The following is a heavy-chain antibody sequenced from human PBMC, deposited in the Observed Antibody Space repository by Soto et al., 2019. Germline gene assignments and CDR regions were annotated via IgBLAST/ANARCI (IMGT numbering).Heavy chain of an antibody. CDR3: ARSITGTSSWFDP. CDR1: GGSVSSGSYH. J-gene: IGHJ5*02. Sequence: SETLSLTCTVSGGSVSSGSYHWSWIRQPPGKGLEWIGYIYYSGSTNYNPSLKSRVTISVDTSKNQFSLELSSVTAADTAVYYCARSITGTSSWFDPWGQGTLVTVSS. V-gene: IGHV4-61*01. D-gene: IGHD1-7*01. CDR2: IYYSGST.